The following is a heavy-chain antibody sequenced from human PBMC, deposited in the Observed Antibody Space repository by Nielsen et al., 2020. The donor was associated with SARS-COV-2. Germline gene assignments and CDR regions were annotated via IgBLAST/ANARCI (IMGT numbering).Heavy chain of an antibody. Sequence: GGSLRLSCAASGFTFDDYAMYWVRQAPGKGLEWVSGISWNSGSIGYADSVKGRFTISRDNAKNSLYLQMNSLRAEDTALYYCARWSITGTTRYYYGMDVWGQGTTVTVSS. V-gene: IGHV3-9*01. CDR3: ARWSITGTTRYYYGMDV. CDR2: ISWNSGSI. CDR1: GFTFDDYA. D-gene: IGHD1-7*01. J-gene: IGHJ6*02.